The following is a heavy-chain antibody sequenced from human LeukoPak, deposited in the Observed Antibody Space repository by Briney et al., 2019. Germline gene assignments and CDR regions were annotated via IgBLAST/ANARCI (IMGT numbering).Heavy chain of an antibody. J-gene: IGHJ4*02. D-gene: IGHD2-8*01. CDR2: IRSKAYGVTT. CDR3: TRDFYCTNGVCYTTEWDY. Sequence: GRSLRLSCTASGFTFGDYAMSWVRQAPGKGLEWVGFIRSKAYGVTTEYAASVKGRFTISRDDSKSIAYLQMNSLKTEDTAVYYCTRDFYCTNGVCYTTEWDYWGQGTLVTVSS. V-gene: IGHV3-49*04. CDR1: GFTFGDYA.